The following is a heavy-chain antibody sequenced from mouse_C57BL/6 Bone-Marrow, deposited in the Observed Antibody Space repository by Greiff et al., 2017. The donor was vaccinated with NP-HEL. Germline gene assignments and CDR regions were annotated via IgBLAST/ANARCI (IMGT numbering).Heavy chain of an antibody. Sequence: VQLVESGPGLVAPSQSLSITCTVSGFSLTSYGVSWVRQPPGKGLEWLGVIWGDGSTNYHSDLITSLSISKENSKSQVFLKLNSLQADDTATYYCAKEGVTTVVALYWYFDVWGTGTTVTVAS. D-gene: IGHD1-1*01. CDR3: AKEGVTTVVALYWYFDV. CDR2: IWGDGST. J-gene: IGHJ1*03. V-gene: IGHV2-3*01. CDR1: GFSLTSYG.